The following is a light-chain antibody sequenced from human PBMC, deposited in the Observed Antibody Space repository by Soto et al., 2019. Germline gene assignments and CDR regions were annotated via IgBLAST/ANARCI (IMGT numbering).Light chain of an antibody. CDR1: SNDVGTYNY. CDR3: QSYDRTLSGVV. V-gene: IGLV2-8*01. CDR2: EVT. J-gene: IGLJ2*01. Sequence: QSALTQPPSASGSPGQSVTISCTGTSNDVGTYNYVSWYQQHPGKAPKLIIYEVTKRPSGVPDRFSGSKSGNTASLTVSGLLAEDEADYYCQSYDRTLSGVVFGGGTKLTVL.